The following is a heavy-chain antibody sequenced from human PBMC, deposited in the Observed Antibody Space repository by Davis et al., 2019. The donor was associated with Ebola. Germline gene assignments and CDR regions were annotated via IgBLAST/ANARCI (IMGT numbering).Heavy chain of an antibody. CDR3: ARTSTWSGYYRYYGTDV. D-gene: IGHD3-3*01. CDR2: INTNTGNP. V-gene: IGHV7-4-1*02. CDR1: GYTFINYY. Sequence: AASVKVSCKASGYTFINYYMHWVRQAPGQGLEWMGWINTNTGNPTYAQGFTGRFVFSLDTSVSTAYLQISSLKAEDTAVYYCARTSTWSGYYRYYGTDVWGKGTTVTVSS. J-gene: IGHJ6*04.